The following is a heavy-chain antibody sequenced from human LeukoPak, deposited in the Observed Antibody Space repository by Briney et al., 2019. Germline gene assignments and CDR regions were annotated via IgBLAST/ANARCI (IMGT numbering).Heavy chain of an antibody. Sequence: GGSLRLSCAASGITVSSNYMSWVRQAPGKGLAWVSVIYGGGSTYYADSVKGRFTISGDNPKNTLYLQMNSLRAEDTAVYYCAKEVSWRVAGTMGLDYWGQGTLVTVSS. CDR3: AKEVSWRVAGTMGLDY. CDR1: GITVSSNY. J-gene: IGHJ4*02. V-gene: IGHV3-66*01. CDR2: IYGGGST. D-gene: IGHD6-19*01.